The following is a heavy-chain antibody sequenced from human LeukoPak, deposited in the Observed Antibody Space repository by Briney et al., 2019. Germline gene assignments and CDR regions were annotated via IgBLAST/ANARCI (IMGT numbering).Heavy chain of an antibody. J-gene: IGHJ4*02. CDR3: AKVGYSSGWLTDFFDY. D-gene: IGHD6-19*01. CDR1: GFTFSSYA. CDR2: ISGSGRST. V-gene: IGHV3-23*01. Sequence: GGSLRLSCAASGFTFSSYAMSWVRQAPGKGLEWVSAISGSGRSTYYADSVKGRFTISRDNSKNSLYLQMNSLRDEGAAVYYWAKVGYSSGWLTDFFDYWGQGTLVTVSS.